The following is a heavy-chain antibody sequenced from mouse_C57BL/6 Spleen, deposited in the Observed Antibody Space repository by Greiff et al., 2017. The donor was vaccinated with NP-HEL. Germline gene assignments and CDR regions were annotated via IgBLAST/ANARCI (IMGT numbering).Heavy chain of an antibody. CDR3: ARREYGAMDY. Sequence: LQESGPELVKPGASVKISCKASGYAFSSSWMNWVKQRPGKGLEWIGRIYPGDGDTNYNGKFKGKATLTADKSSSTAYMQLSSLTSEDSAVYFCARREYGAMDYWGQGTSVTVSS. V-gene: IGHV1-82*01. CDR2: IYPGDGDT. J-gene: IGHJ4*01. CDR1: GYAFSSSW. D-gene: IGHD5-1*01.